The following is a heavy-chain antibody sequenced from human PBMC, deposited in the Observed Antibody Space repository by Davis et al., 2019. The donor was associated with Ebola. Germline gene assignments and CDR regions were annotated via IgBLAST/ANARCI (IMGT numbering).Heavy chain of an antibody. Sequence: AASVQVSCNASGYTFTSYAMHWVRQAPGQRLEWVGWINACNGNTNYSPKFQGRVTMTRDTSTSTVYMELSSLRSEDTAVYYCAREKKVVLVPAAMKGYYYYGMDVWGQGTTVTVSS. J-gene: IGHJ6*02. V-gene: IGHV1-3*01. CDR1: GYTFTSYA. CDR2: INACNGNT. CDR3: AREKKVVLVPAAMKGYYYYGMDV. D-gene: IGHD2-2*01.